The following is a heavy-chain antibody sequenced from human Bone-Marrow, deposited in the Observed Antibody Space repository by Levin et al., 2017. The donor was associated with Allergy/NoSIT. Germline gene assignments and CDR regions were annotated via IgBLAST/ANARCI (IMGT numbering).Heavy chain of an antibody. V-gene: IGHV3-21*01. CDR1: GILFSSYD. CDR3: ASWDMYHYDRSAFDYFYYAMDV. J-gene: IGHJ6*02. CDR2: ISAGGNYI. Sequence: GESLKISCAASGILFSSYDMNWVSQAPGKGLEWVSSISAGGNYIYYADSVKGRFTISRDNAKNSLFLQMNSLRAEDTAVYYCASWDMYHYDRSAFDYFYYAMDVWGQGTTVTVSS. D-gene: IGHD3-22*01.